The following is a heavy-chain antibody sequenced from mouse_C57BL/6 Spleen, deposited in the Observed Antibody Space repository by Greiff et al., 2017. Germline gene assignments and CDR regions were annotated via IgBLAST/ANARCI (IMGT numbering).Heavy chain of an antibody. CDR3: ARARYYEYDPIYAMDY. Sequence: EVQGVESGGGLVKPGGSLKLSCAASGFTFSDYGMHWVRQAPEKGLEWVAYISSGSSTIYYADTVKGRFTISRDNAKNTLFLQMTSLRSEDTAMYYSARARYYEYDPIYAMDYWGQGTSGTVSS. CDR2: ISSGSSTI. V-gene: IGHV5-17*01. J-gene: IGHJ4*01. CDR1: GFTFSDYG. D-gene: IGHD2-4*01.